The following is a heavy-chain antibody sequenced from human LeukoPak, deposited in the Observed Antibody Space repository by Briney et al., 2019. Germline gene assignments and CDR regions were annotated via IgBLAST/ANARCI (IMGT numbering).Heavy chain of an antibody. J-gene: IGHJ4*02. Sequence: GGSLRLSCAASRFTLSSYSMNWVRQAPGKGLEWISYISSRSTTKYYADSVKGRFTISRDNDKNLLYLQMNSLRAEDTAVYYCARDLAEWGGGYFDYWGQGILVTVSS. CDR3: ARDLAEWGGGYFDY. CDR1: RFTLSSYS. D-gene: IGHD3-3*01. CDR2: ISSRSTTK. V-gene: IGHV3-48*01.